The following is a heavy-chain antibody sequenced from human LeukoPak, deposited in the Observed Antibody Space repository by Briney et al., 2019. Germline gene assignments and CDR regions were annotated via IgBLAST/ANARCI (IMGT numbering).Heavy chain of an antibody. CDR2: ISGSGGST. J-gene: IGHJ3*02. D-gene: IGHD2-21*01. Sequence: GGSLRLPCAASGFTFSSYAMNWVRQAPGKGLAWVSAISGSGGSTYYADSVKGRFPITRDNSKNTLYLEMNSRRAEDTAVYYCAKDLIAIGTRNAFDIWGQGTMVTVSS. CDR3: AKDLIAIGTRNAFDI. V-gene: IGHV3-23*01. CDR1: GFTFSSYA.